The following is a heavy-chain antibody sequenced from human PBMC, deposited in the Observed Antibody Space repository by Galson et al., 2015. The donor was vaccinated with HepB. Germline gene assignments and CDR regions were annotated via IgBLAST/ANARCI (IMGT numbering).Heavy chain of an antibody. CDR1: GYTFTSYG. CDR3: ARAYYDFWSGYYNDYYYYMDV. CDR2: ISAYNGNT. V-gene: IGHV1-18*01. Sequence: SVKVSCKASGYTFTSYGISWVRQAPGQGLEWMGWISAYNGNTNYAQKLQGRVTMTTDTSTSTAYMELRSLRSDDTAVYYCARAYYDFWSGYYNDYYYYMDVWGKGATVTVSS. D-gene: IGHD3-3*01. J-gene: IGHJ6*03.